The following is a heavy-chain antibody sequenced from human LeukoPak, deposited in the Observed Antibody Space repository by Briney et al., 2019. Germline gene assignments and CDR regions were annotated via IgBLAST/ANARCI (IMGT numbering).Heavy chain of an antibody. V-gene: IGHV3-30*02. CDR3: AKDVVFSFYGSGKGPFDY. J-gene: IGHJ4*02. CDR1: GFTFSSYG. CDR2: IRYDGSNK. D-gene: IGHD3-10*01. Sequence: GGSLRLSCAASGFTFSSYGMHWVRQAPGKGLEWVAFIRYDGSNKYYADSVKGRFTISRDNSKNTLYLQMNSLRAEDTAVYYCAKDVVFSFYGSGKGPFDYWGQGTLVTVSS.